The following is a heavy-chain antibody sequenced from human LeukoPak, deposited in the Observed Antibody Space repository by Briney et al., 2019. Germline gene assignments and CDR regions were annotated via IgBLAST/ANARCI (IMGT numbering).Heavy chain of an antibody. CDR1: GGSIGRNIYY. D-gene: IGHD7-27*01. CDR3: ARLNWGDSRTNYFDY. J-gene: IGHJ4*02. V-gene: IGHV4-39*01. Sequence: PSETLSLTCTVSGGSIGRNIYYGGWIRQPPGKGLEWIGSVSYSGSTYYNSSLKSRVTISVDTSKNQFALKVSSVTAADTAVYYCARLNWGDSRTNYFDYWGQGTLVTVSS. CDR2: VSYSGST.